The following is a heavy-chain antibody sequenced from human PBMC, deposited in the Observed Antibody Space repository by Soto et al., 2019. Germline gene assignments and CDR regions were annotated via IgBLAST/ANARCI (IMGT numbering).Heavy chain of an antibody. V-gene: IGHV1-18*01. D-gene: IGHD3-16*02. CDR2: ISLYHGKT. Sequence: ASVKVSSKASGYTFTSYGISGVRQAPGQGLEWMGWISLYHGKTNYAQNFQGRVTMTTDISTRTVYMELMNLTSDDTAVYYCARDRSVNDYWGQGTLVTVYS. CDR1: GYTFTSYG. CDR3: ARDRSVNDY. J-gene: IGHJ4*02.